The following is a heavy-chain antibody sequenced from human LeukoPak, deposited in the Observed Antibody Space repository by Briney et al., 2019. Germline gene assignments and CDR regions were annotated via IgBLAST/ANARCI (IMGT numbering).Heavy chain of an antibody. V-gene: IGHV3-23*01. CDR2: ISTTGGST. CDR1: GFSFNNYA. Sequence: GGSLRLSCAASGFSFNNYAMSWVRQAPGKGLEWVSAISTTGGSTYYADSVKGRFTISRDNSKNTLSLQMDSLRVEDTAVYYCAKDWTTVVTPKGYYSDSRGQGTLVSVSP. CDR3: AKDWTTVVTPKGYYSDS. D-gene: IGHD4-23*01. J-gene: IGHJ4*02.